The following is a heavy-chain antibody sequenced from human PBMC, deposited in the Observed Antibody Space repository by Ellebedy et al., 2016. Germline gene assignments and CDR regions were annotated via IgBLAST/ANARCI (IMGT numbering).Heavy chain of an antibody. D-gene: IGHD6-19*01. CDR1: GLTFSSHW. Sequence: GESLKISCEASGLTFSSHWMSWVRQAPGKGLERVANLNQDGSQKYYVDSVRGRFTISRDNARNSLYLHMNSLRAEDTAVYYCVKSIAGAGSLWGQGTLVTVSS. CDR2: LNQDGSQK. V-gene: IGHV3-7*01. J-gene: IGHJ4*02. CDR3: VKSIAGAGSL.